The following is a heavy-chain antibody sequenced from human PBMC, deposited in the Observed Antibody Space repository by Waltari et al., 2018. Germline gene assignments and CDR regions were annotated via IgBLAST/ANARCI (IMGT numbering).Heavy chain of an antibody. CDR1: GFTFSSYG. V-gene: IGHV3-30*18. Sequence: QVQLVESGGGVVQPGRSLRLSCAASGFTFSSYGMHWVRQAPGKGLGGVAVISYDGSNKYYADSVKGRFTISRDNSKNTLYLQMNSLRAEDTAVYYCAKVYSYGSDYWGQGTLVTVSS. D-gene: IGHD5-18*01. CDR3: AKVYSYGSDY. CDR2: ISYDGSNK. J-gene: IGHJ4*02.